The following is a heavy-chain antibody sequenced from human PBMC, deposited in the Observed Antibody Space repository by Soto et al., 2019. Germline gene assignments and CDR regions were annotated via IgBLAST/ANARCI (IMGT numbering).Heavy chain of an antibody. V-gene: IGHV4-39*01. CDR3: ARQGSY. Sequence: SETLSLTCTVSGDSISSSRYYWGWVRQPPGKGLEWIGSIYYRGSTYYSPSLKSRVTISVDTSKNQFSLKLTSVTAADTAVYYCARQGSYWGQGALVTVSS. CDR1: GDSISSSRYY. J-gene: IGHJ4*02. CDR2: IYYRGST.